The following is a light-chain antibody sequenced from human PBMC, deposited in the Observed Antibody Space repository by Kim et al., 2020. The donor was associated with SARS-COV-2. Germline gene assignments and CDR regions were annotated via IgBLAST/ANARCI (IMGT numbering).Light chain of an antibody. CDR1: SRRSYY. CDR3: NSRDSSDNVV. Sequence: VALGQTVRITCKGDSRRSYYATWYQQKPGQAPIIVIYGKNIRPSGIPDRFSGSSSGNTASLTITGTQAGDEADYYCNSRDSSDNVVFGGGTKLTVL. J-gene: IGLJ2*01. CDR2: GKN. V-gene: IGLV3-19*01.